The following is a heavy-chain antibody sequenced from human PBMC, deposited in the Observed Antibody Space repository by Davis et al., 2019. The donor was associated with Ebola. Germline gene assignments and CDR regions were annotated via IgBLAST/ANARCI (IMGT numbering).Heavy chain of an antibody. J-gene: IGHJ4*02. D-gene: IGHD6-19*01. Sequence: GESLKISCAASGFTFSSYWMHWVRQAPGRGLVWVSRTNEDGSTTNYADSVKGRFTISRDNAKNTLYLQMNSLRAEDTAVYYCARDLSGMDDYWGQGTLVTVSS. CDR2: TNEDGSTT. CDR3: ARDLSGMDDY. V-gene: IGHV3-74*01. CDR1: GFTFSSYW.